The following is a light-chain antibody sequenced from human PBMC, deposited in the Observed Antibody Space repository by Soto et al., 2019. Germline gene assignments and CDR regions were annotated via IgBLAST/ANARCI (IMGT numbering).Light chain of an antibody. J-gene: IGKJ4*01. Sequence: DIQMTQSPSSLSASVGDRVTITCRASQDISNYLAWYQQKSGKVPKVLVYAASTLQSGVPFRFSAIGSGTDFTLTISSLQPEDVATYYCQKYDRAPLTFGGGTKVEI. CDR2: AAS. CDR1: QDISNY. V-gene: IGKV1-27*01. CDR3: QKYDRAPLT.